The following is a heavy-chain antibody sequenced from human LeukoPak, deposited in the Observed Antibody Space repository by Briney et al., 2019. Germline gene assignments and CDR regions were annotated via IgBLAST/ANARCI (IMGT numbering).Heavy chain of an antibody. D-gene: IGHD5-18*01. V-gene: IGHV3-74*01. CDR2: INSDGSST. CDR3: ANLGFSYDDY. Sequence: PGGSLRLSCAASGFTFSSSWLHWVRQAPGKGLVWVSRINSDGSSTSYADSVKGRFTISRDNAKNTLYLQMNSLRAEDTAVYYCANLGFSYDDYWGQGTLVTVSS. CDR1: GFTFSSSW. J-gene: IGHJ4*02.